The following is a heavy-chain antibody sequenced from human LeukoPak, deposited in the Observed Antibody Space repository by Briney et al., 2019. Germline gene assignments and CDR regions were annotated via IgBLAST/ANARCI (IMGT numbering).Heavy chain of an antibody. V-gene: IGHV1-8*03. Sequence: GASVKVSCKASGYTFTSYDINWVRQATGHGLEWMGWMNPNSGNTGYAQKFQGRVTITRNTSISTAYMELSSRRSEDTAVYYCARGSGYYGSGSFIPPFYYMDVWGKGTTVTVSS. CDR3: ARGSGYYGSGSFIPPFYYMDV. CDR2: MNPNSGNT. D-gene: IGHD3-10*01. J-gene: IGHJ6*03. CDR1: GYTFTSYD.